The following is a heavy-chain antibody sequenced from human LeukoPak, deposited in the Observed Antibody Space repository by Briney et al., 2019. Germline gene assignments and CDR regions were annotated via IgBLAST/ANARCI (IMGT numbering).Heavy chain of an antibody. D-gene: IGHD3-10*01. V-gene: IGHV3-53*01. J-gene: IGHJ4*02. CDR2: LYSGGNT. CDR1: GFTVSSNY. CDR3: AKDLDYYGSGRD. Sequence: GGPLRFSCAVSGFTVSSNYMSWVRQAPGKGLEWVSVLYSGGNTYYADSVKGRFTISGDNSKNTLYLQMNSLRAEDTAVYYCAKDLDYYGSGRDWGQGTLVTVSS.